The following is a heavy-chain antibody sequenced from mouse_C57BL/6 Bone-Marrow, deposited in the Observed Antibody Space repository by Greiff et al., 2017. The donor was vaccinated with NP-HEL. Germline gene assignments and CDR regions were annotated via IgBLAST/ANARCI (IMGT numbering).Heavy chain of an antibody. CDR1: GFNIKDDY. CDR2: IDPENGDT. CDR3: TTWYFDV. V-gene: IGHV14-4*01. J-gene: IGHJ1*03. Sequence: VQLQHSGAELVRPGASVKLSCTASGFNIKDDYMHWVKQRPEQGLEWIGWIDPENGDTEYASKFQGKATITADTSSNTAYLQLSSLTSEDTAVYYCTTWYFDVWGTGTTVTVSS.